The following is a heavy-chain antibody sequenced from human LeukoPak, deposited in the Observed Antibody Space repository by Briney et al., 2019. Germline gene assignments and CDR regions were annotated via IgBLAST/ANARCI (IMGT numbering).Heavy chain of an antibody. V-gene: IGHV1-69*01. CDR3: ARDRVPAAMRSYYGMDV. CDR1: GGTFSSYA. CDR2: FTPIFGRA. J-gene: IGHJ6*04. D-gene: IGHD2-2*01. Sequence: GSSVTVSFKASGGTFSSYAISWVRQAPGPGLEWMGGFTPIFGRANYSQKFQGRVTITADEDTSTAYLELSSLRSEDTAVYYCARDRVPAAMRSYYGMDVWGKGTTVTVSS.